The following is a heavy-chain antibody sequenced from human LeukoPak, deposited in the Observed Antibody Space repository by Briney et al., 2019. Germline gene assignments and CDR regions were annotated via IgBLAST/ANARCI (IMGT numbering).Heavy chain of an antibody. D-gene: IGHD1-26*01. Sequence: PGGSLRLSCAASGFTFSSYWMHWVRQATGKGLVCVSRINSDWSSTRYADSVKGRYTISRDNAKNTLYLQMNSLRAEDTAVYYCARDLLGNSGSYLRHPNGPPFDYWGQGTLVTVSS. CDR2: INSDWSST. J-gene: IGHJ4*02. V-gene: IGHV3-74*01. CDR3: ARDLLGNSGSYLRHPNGPPFDY. CDR1: GFTFSSYW.